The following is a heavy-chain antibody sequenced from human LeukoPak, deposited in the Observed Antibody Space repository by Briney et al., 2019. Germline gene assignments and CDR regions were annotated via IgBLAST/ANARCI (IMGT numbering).Heavy chain of an antibody. D-gene: IGHD6-6*01. V-gene: IGHV3-48*01. J-gene: IGHJ4*02. CDR3: ARDPGIAARRSRGVLDY. CDR2: ISSSSSTI. CDR1: GFTFSSYS. Sequence: GSLRLSCAASGFTFSSYSMNWVRQAPGKGLEWVSYISSSSSTIYYADSVKGRFTISRDNAKNSLYLQMNSLRAEDTAVYYCARDPGIAARRSRGVLDYWGQGTQVTVSS.